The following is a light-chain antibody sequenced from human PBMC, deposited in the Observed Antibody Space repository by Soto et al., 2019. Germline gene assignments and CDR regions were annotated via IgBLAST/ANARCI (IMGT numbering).Light chain of an antibody. CDR3: QQYARWPRT. CDR1: ESFGSS. J-gene: IGKJ1*01. V-gene: IGKV3-15*01. Sequence: IVMTHSPATLSVSPGERATLSCRASESFGSSLAWYQQTPGQAPRLLIYATSIRATDVPARFSGSGSGTDFTLTISSLQSEDFAVYYCQQYARWPRTFGQGTKV. CDR2: ATS.